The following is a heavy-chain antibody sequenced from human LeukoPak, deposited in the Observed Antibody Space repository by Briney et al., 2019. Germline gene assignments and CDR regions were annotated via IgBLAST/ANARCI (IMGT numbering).Heavy chain of an antibody. CDR1: GYSFTSYW. Sequence: GESLKISCKGSGYSFTSYWIGWVRQMPGKGLEWMGIIYPGDSDTRYSPSFQGQVTISAGKSISTAYLQWSSLKASDTAMYYCARHVRYSSGWYQFDYWGQGTLVTVSS. V-gene: IGHV5-51*01. D-gene: IGHD6-19*01. J-gene: IGHJ4*02. CDR3: ARHVRYSSGWYQFDY. CDR2: IYPGDSDT.